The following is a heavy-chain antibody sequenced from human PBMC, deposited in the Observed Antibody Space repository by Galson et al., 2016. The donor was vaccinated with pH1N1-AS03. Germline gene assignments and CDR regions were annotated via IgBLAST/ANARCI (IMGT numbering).Heavy chain of an antibody. CDR1: GFPFSGYS. CDR3: ARDGPPQGISAAGSFDF. J-gene: IGHJ4*02. V-gene: IGHV3-21*01. Sequence: SLRLSCAASGFPFSGYSMNWVRQAPGKGLEWVSFISTTSSSIYYADSVKGRFTISRDNAKNLLYLQMNSLRDEDTAVYYCARDGPPQGISAAGSFDFWGQGTLVTVSS. CDR2: ISTTSSSI. D-gene: IGHD6-13*01.